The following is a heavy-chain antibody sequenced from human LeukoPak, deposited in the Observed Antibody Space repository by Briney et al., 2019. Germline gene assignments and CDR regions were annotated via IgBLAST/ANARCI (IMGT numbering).Heavy chain of an antibody. CDR2: MNPNSGNT. Sequence: ASVKVSCKASGYTFTSYDINWVRQATGQGLEWMGWMNPNSGNTGDAQKFQGRVTMTRNTSIGTAYMELSSLRSEDTAVYYCARGRGLTYYYDSSGYYYAYWGQGTLVTVSS. CDR1: GYTFTSYD. D-gene: IGHD3-22*01. CDR3: ARGRGLTYYYDSSGYYYAY. V-gene: IGHV1-8*01. J-gene: IGHJ4*02.